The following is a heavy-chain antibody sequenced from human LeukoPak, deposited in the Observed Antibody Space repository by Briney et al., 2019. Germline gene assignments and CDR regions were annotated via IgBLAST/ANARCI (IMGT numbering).Heavy chain of an antibody. CDR2: ISGSGSGGSI. V-gene: IGHV3-23*01. CDR1: GFTFSSSA. CDR3: AKSGYNRFDY. J-gene: IGHJ4*02. Sequence: PGGSLRLSCAASGFTFSSSAMSWVRQAPGKGLEWVSSISGSGSGGSIYYADSVKGRFTISRDNSKNTLYLQMNSLIAEDTAVYYCAKSGYNRFDYWGQGTRVTVSS. D-gene: IGHD5-24*01.